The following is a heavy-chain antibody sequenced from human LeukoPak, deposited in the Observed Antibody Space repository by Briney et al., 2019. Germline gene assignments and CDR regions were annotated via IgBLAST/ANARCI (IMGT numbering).Heavy chain of an antibody. Sequence: GGSLRLSCAASGFTFSRYAMSWVRQAPGKGLEWISTINGNGGSTFYADSVKGRFTISRDNSKNTLYLQMNSLRVEDAAIYYCATYGGYNGNYDHYDIDVWGQGTTVTVSS. CDR3: ATYGGYNGNYDHYDIDV. D-gene: IGHD4-17*01. CDR2: INGNGGST. CDR1: GFTFSRYA. J-gene: IGHJ6*02. V-gene: IGHV3-23*01.